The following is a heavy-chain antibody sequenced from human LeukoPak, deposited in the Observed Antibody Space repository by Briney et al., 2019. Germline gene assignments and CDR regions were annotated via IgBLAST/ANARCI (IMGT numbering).Heavy chain of an antibody. J-gene: IGHJ4*02. CDR1: GGSFSGYC. D-gene: IGHD3-16*01. CDR2: INHSGST. CDR3: ARDSGGGGY. V-gene: IGHV4-34*01. Sequence: SETLSLTCAVYGGSFSGYCWSWIRQPPGKGLEWIGEINHSGSTNYNPSLKSRVTISVDTSKNQFFLKLSSVTAADTAVYYCARDSGGGGYWGQGTLVTVSS.